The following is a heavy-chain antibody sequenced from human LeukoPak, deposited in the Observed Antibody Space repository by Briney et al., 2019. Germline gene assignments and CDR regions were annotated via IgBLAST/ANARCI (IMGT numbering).Heavy chain of an antibody. CDR1: GFTFSSYA. CDR2: ISGSGGST. CDR3: ANSGFGVGATIDY. J-gene: IGHJ4*02. Sequence: GGSLRLSCAASGFTFSSYAMSWVRQAPGKGLEWVSAISGSGGSTYYADSVKGRFTISRDNSKNTLYLQVNSLRAEDTAVYYCANSGFGVGATIDYWGQGTLVTVSS. V-gene: IGHV3-23*01. D-gene: IGHD1-26*01.